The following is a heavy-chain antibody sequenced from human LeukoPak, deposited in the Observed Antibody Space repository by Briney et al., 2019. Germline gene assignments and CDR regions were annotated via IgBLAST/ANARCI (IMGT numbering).Heavy chain of an antibody. CDR2: IYYTGST. J-gene: IGHJ5*02. D-gene: IGHD3-10*01. CDR1: GGSINSTSYI. V-gene: IGHV4-39*07. CDR3: ARDKANVRGQGWFDP. Sequence: PSETLSLTCSVSGGSINSTSYIWAWIRQPPGKGLEWIGTIYYTGSTYYNPSLNSRVTISLDTSKKNFSLKVTSVTAADTAVYYCARDKANVRGQGWFDPWGQGTLVTVSS.